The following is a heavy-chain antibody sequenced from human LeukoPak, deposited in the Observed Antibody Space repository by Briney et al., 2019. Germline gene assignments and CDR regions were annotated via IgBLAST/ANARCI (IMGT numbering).Heavy chain of an antibody. CDR1: GFTFSSYA. Sequence: GGSLRLSSAASGFTFSSYAVHWVRQAPGKGLEWVAVISYDGSNKYYADSVKGRFTISRDNAKNSLYLQMNSLRAEDTAVYYCARIRYFPLGVDYWGQGTLVTVSS. CDR3: ARIRYFPLGVDY. CDR2: ISYDGSNK. J-gene: IGHJ4*02. V-gene: IGHV3-30*04. D-gene: IGHD3-9*01.